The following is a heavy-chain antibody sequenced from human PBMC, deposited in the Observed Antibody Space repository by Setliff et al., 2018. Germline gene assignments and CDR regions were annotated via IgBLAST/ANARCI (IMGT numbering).Heavy chain of an antibody. Sequence: SETLSLTCDVFGGSFSGYFWAWIRQSPGKGLEWIGDVNDSGSANYKPSLKSRLTISRDTAKNQLSLNLSSVTAADTAVYYCARGRYYGSGSYSLWGQGTLVTVSS. V-gene: IGHV4-34*01. J-gene: IGHJ4*02. CDR1: GGSFSGYF. CDR3: ARGRYYGSGSYSL. D-gene: IGHD3-10*01. CDR2: VNDSGSA.